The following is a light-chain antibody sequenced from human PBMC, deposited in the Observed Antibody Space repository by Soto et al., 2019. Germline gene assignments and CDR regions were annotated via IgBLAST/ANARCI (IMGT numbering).Light chain of an antibody. J-gene: IGKJ5*01. CDR1: HSVSTN. CDR3: QQYNKWPLIT. CDR2: DAS. Sequence: EIVITQSPVTLSVSPGEGATLSCRASHSVSTNLAWYQQRPGQGPRLLIYDASTRATGIPARFSGSGSGTEFTLTISGLQSEDFAIYYCQQYNKWPLITFGQGTRLEI. V-gene: IGKV3-15*01.